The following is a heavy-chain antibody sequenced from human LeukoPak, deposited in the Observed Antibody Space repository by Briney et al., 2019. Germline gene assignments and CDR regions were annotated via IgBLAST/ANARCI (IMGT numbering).Heavy chain of an antibody. CDR3: AKDSWTVTTYFDY. Sequence: PGRSLRLSCAASGFTFSSYGMHWVRQAPGKGLEWVAVISYDGSNKYYADSVKGRFTISRDNSKKTLYLQMNSLRAEDTAVYYCAKDSWTVTTYFDYWGQGTLVTVSS. D-gene: IGHD4-17*01. V-gene: IGHV3-30*18. CDR1: GFTFSSYG. CDR2: ISYDGSNK. J-gene: IGHJ4*02.